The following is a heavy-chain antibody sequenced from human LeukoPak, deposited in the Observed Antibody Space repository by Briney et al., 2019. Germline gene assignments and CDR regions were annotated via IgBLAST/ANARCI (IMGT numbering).Heavy chain of an antibody. Sequence: GGSLRLSCAASGFTFSRYWMYWVRQGPEKGLEWVSRISSDGSGSSCADSVKGRFTMSRDNAKNTLYLQMNSLRVEDTAVYYCVRDGDAVMVDFDYWGQGTPVIVSS. D-gene: IGHD5-18*01. CDR1: GFTFSRYW. V-gene: IGHV3-74*01. CDR3: VRDGDAVMVDFDY. CDR2: ISSDGSGS. J-gene: IGHJ4*02.